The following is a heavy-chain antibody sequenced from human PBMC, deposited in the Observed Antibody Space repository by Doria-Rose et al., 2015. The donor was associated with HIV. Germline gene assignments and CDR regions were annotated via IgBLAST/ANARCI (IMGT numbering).Heavy chain of an antibody. D-gene: IGHD6-13*01. CDR1: GVSLSSPGMG. J-gene: IGHJ4*02. Sequence: QITLKESGPVLVKPTETLTLTCTVSGVSLSSPGMGVSWIRQPPGKALKWLANIFSDDERSYKTSLKSRLTISRGTSKRQVVLTMTDMDPVDTATYYCARIKSSRWYHKYYFDFWGQGTLVIVSA. V-gene: IGHV2-26*01. CDR2: IFSDDER. CDR3: ARIKSSRWYHKYYFDF.